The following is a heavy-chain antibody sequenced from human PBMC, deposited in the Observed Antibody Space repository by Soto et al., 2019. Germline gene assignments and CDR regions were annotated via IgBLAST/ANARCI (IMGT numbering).Heavy chain of an antibody. J-gene: IGHJ5*02. V-gene: IGHV4-31*03. CDR3: ARWWSGSRQGFDP. Sequence: QVQLQESGPGLVKPSQTLSLTCTVSGGSISSGDYYWSWIRQHPGKGLEWIGYIDYSGSTYYNPSLKSGVTISVDTSKNQFSLKLSSVTAADTAVYYCARWWSGSRQGFDPWGQGTLVTVSS. CDR1: GGSISSGDYY. CDR2: IDYSGST. D-gene: IGHD3-3*01.